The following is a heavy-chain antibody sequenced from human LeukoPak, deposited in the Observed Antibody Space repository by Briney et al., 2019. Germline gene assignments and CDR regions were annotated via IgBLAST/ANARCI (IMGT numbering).Heavy chain of an antibody. CDR2: ISGSGGAT. CDR3: AKDVT. D-gene: IGHD3-10*01. CDR1: GFTFSTHT. V-gene: IGHV3-23*01. Sequence: PGGSLRLSCAASGFTFSTHTMSWVRQAPGKGLEWVSSISGSGGATFYADSVKGRLTISRVNSKNTVYLQMNSLRAEDTAVYYCAKDVTWGQGTLVTVSS. J-gene: IGHJ4*02.